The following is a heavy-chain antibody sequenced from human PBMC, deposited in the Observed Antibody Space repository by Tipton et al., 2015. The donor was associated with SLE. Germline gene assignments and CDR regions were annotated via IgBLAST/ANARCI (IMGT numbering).Heavy chain of an antibody. CDR2: INPNSGGT. D-gene: IGHD2-15*01. Sequence: QVQLVQSGAEVKKPGASVKVSCKASGYTFTGYYMHWVRQAPGQGLEWMGWINPNSGGTNYAQKFQGRVTMTRDTSISTAYMELSRLRSDDTAVYYCARDCSGGSCYFDAFDIWGQGTMVTVSS. CDR3: ARDCSGGSCYFDAFDI. CDR1: GYTFTGYY. V-gene: IGHV1-2*02. J-gene: IGHJ3*02.